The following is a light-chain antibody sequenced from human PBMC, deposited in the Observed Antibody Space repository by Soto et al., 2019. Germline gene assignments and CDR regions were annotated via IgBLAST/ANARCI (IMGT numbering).Light chain of an antibody. V-gene: IGKV3-20*01. CDR1: QSISSTY. CDR3: QQYFASSWT. J-gene: IGKJ1*01. CDR2: AAS. Sequence: EIVLTQSPGTLSLSPGERATLSCRASQSISSTYLAWYRQKSGQAPRLLIYAASSRATGIPDRFSGSGSGTDFPLTISRLEPEDFEVYYCQQYFASSWTFGQGTRVEIK.